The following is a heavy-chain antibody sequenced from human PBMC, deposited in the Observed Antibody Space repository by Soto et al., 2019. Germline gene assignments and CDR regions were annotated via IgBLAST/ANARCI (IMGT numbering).Heavy chain of an antibody. CDR3: ARDSGRDYFDY. J-gene: IGHJ4*02. V-gene: IGHV3-33*01. Sequence: LRLSCAASGFTFTYGMHWVRQAPGKGLEWVAVIWYDRNNKYYADSVKGRFTISRDNPKNTLYLQMNSLRAEDTAVYYCARDSGRDYFDYWGQGTLVTVSS. CDR2: IWYDRNNK. CDR1: GFTFTYG.